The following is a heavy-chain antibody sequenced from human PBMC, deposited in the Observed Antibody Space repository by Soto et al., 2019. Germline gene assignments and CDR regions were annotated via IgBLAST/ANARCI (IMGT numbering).Heavy chain of an antibody. J-gene: IGHJ2*01. Sequence: GGSLRLSCAASGFTFSSYGMHWVRQAPGKGLEWVAVISYDGSNKYHADSVKGRFTISRDNSKNTLYLQMNSLRAEDTAVYYCAKSPHILTGYYRGWYFDLWGRGTLVTVSS. V-gene: IGHV3-30*18. CDR3: AKSPHILTGYYRGWYFDL. D-gene: IGHD3-9*01. CDR1: GFTFSSYG. CDR2: ISYDGSNK.